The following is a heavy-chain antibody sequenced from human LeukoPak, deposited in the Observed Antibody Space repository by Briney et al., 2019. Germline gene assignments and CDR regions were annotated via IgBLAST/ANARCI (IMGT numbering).Heavy chain of an antibody. Sequence: ASVKVSCKASGYTFTNYYMHWVRRAPGQGLEWMGIINPSGGTTTYAQKFQGRVTMTRDTSTSTVYMELSSLRYEDTAVYYCAREIGPIQLHLWGSAFDYWGQGTLVTVSS. CDR3: AREIGPIQLHLWGSAFDY. CDR2: INPSGGTT. D-gene: IGHD5-18*01. CDR1: GYTFTNYY. V-gene: IGHV1-46*01. J-gene: IGHJ4*02.